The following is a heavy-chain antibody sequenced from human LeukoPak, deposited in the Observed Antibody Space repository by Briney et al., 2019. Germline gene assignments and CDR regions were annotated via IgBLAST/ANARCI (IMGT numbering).Heavy chain of an antibody. CDR3: ASLVATRYYFDY. J-gene: IGHJ4*02. D-gene: IGHD5-12*01. Sequence: GGSLRLSCAASGFTFSSYSMNWVRQAPGKGLEWVANIKQDGSEKYYVDSVKGRFTISRDNAKNSLYLQMNSLRAEDTAVYYCASLVATRYYFDYWGQGTLVTVSS. CDR2: IKQDGSEK. V-gene: IGHV3-7*01. CDR1: GFTFSSYS.